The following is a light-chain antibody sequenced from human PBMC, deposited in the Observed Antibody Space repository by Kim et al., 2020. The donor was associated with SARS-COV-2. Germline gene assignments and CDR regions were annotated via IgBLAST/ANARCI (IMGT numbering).Light chain of an antibody. Sequence: EIVLTQSPATLSLSPGDRATLSCRASQSVSNYLAWYQQKPGQAPRLLIYNAFSRAPGIPDRFSGSGSGTDFTLTINRLEPEDFAVYSCQQYHSSPWTFGQGTKVDIK. CDR3: QQYHSSPWT. V-gene: IGKV3-20*01. J-gene: IGKJ1*01. CDR1: QSVSNY. CDR2: NAF.